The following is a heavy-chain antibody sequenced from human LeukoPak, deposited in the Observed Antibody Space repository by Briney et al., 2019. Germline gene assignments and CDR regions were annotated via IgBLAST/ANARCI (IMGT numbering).Heavy chain of an antibody. CDR3: AKGEKGSQGENAFDI. CDR2: ISGSGGST. J-gene: IGHJ3*02. CDR1: GFTFSSYA. V-gene: IGHV3-23*01. D-gene: IGHD3-10*01. Sequence: GGSLRLSCAASGFTFSSYAMSWVRQAPGKGLDWVSAISGSGGSTYYADSVKGRFTISRDNSKNTLYLQMNSLRAEDTAVYYCAKGEKGSQGENAFDIWGQGTMVTVSS.